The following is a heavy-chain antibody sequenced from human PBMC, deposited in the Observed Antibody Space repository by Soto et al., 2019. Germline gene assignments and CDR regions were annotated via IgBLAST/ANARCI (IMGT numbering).Heavy chain of an antibody. CDR2: IIPIFGTA. CDR3: ARVRRSITIFGVARAPAYYYYGMDV. Sequence: GASVKVSCKASGGTFSSYAISWVRQAPGQGXEWMGGIIPIFGTANYAQKFQGRVTITADESTSTAYMELSSLRSEDTAVYYCARVRRSITIFGVARAPAYYYYGMDVWGQGTTVTVSS. D-gene: IGHD3-3*01. J-gene: IGHJ6*02. V-gene: IGHV1-69*13. CDR1: GGTFSSYA.